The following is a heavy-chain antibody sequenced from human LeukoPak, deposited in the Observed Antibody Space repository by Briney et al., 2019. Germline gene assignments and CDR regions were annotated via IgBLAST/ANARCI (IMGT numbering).Heavy chain of an antibody. CDR3: ASLRLGYCSSTSCYDAFDI. D-gene: IGHD2-2*01. J-gene: IGHJ3*02. Sequence: PSETLSLTCAVYGGSFSGYYWSWIRQPPGKGLEWLGEINHSGSTNYNPSLKSRVTISVDTSKNQFSLKLSSVTAADTAVYYCASLRLGYCSSTSCYDAFDIWGQGTMVTVSS. CDR2: INHSGST. V-gene: IGHV4-34*01. CDR1: GGSFSGYY.